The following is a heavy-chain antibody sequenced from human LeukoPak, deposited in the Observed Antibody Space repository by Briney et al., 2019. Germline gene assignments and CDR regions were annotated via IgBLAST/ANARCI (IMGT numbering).Heavy chain of an antibody. V-gene: IGHV4-61*03. CDR1: GDSVSNGNYY. D-gene: IGHD3-10*01. J-gene: IGHJ4*02. Sequence: SETLSLTCTVSGDSVSNGNYYWSWLRQPPEKALEWIGYIYYTGKTYYNPSLEGRVTILVDTSRNHFSVKLSSVTAADTAVYYCARSQNYYGSGDYWSQGTLVTVSS. CDR2: IYYTGKT. CDR3: ARSQNYYGSGDY.